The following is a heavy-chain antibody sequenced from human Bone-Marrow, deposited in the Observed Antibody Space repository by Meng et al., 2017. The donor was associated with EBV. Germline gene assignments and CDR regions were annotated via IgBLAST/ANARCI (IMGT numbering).Heavy chain of an antibody. CDR1: GFTFNNYA. J-gene: IGHJ4*02. Sequence: EGPVLESGGGLVQPGGSLRLSCAAFGFTFNNYAMSWVRQAPGKGLEWVSAISRSGDSTYYADSVKGRFTISRDNSKNTLYLQMNSLRAEDTAVYYCAPGAYGYWGQGTLVTVSS. V-gene: IGHV3-23*01. CDR2: ISRSGDST. D-gene: IGHD5-12*01. CDR3: APGAYGY.